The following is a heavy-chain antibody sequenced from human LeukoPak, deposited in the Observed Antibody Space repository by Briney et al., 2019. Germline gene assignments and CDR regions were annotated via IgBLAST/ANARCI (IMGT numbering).Heavy chain of an antibody. CDR2: INHSGST. Sequence: GGSXXXYYWXWIRQPPGKGLEWIGEINHSGSTNYNPSLKSRVTISVDTSKNQFSLKLSPVTAADTAVYYCARGGLRGSCPLDYWGQGTLVTVSS. V-gene: IGHV4-34*01. J-gene: IGHJ4*02. CDR1: GGSXXXYY. CDR3: ARGGLRGSCPLDY. D-gene: IGHD3-10*01.